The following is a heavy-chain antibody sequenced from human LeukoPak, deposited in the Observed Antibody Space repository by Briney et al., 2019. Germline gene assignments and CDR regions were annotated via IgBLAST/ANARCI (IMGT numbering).Heavy chain of an antibody. J-gene: IGHJ4*02. Sequence: GGSLRLSCAASGFTANSNYMSWVRQAPGKGLEWVSVIYSGGSTYYADSVKGRFTISRDNSKNTLYLQMNSLRAEDTAVYYCARADYRVSFDYWGQGTLVTVSS. CDR1: GFTANSNY. CDR3: ARADYRVSFDY. V-gene: IGHV3-66*02. D-gene: IGHD4-17*01. CDR2: IYSGGST.